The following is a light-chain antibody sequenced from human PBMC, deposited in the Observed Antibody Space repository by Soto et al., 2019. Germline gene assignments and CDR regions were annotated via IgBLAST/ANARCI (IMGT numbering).Light chain of an antibody. Sequence: QSVLTQPPSVSAAPGQKVTISCSGSSSNIGNNDVSWYQQFPGTAPKLLIYDNNNRPSGIPDRFSGSKSGTSATLGITGLQTEDEADYYCGTWDSSLSAGVFGGGTKVTVL. CDR1: SSNIGNND. CDR2: DNN. J-gene: IGLJ2*01. CDR3: GTWDSSLSAGV. V-gene: IGLV1-51*01.